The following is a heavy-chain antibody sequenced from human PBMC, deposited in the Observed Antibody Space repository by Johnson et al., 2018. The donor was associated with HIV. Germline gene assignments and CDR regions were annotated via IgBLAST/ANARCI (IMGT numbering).Heavy chain of an antibody. CDR3: AREHGPDEGYYDGRYYSGFDI. CDR2: INSDGSST. CDR1: GFAFSNAW. J-gene: IGHJ3*02. V-gene: IGHV3-74*01. D-gene: IGHD3-22*01. Sequence: VQLVESGGDLVKPGGSLRLSCAASGFAFSNAWMSWVRQAPGKGLEWVGRINSDGSSTSYADSVKGRFTISRDNAKNTLYLQMNSLRTEDTAVYYCAREHGPDEGYYDGRYYSGFDIWGQGTMVTVSS.